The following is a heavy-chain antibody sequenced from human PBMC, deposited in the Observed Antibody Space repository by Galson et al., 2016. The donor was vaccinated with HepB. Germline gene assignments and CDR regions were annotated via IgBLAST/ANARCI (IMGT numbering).Heavy chain of an antibody. CDR2: ISYSGIT. CDR3: ASAGSGYYYSYDAFDI. D-gene: IGHD3-22*01. V-gene: IGHV4-31*03. J-gene: IGHJ3*02. CDR1: GDSISSGGYD. Sequence: TLSLTCTVSGDSISSGGYDWSWIRQHPGKGLEWIGCISYSGITYYSPSLKSRLNITVDTSKNQFSLKLSSVTAADTALYYCASAGSGYYYSYDAFDIWGQGTVVTVSS.